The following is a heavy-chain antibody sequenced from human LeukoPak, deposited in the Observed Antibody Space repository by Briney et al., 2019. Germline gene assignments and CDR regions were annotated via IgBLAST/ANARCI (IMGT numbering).Heavy chain of an antibody. CDR2: IYTSGST. J-gene: IGHJ3*02. CDR1: GGSISSGSYY. CDR3: ASNRSPRSKLAAFDI. Sequence: NPSETLSLTCTVSGGSISSGSYYWSWIRQPAGKGLEWIGRIYTSGSTNYNPSLKSRVTISVDTAKNQFSLKLSSVTAADTAVYYCASNRSPRSKLAAFDIWGQGTMVTVSS. V-gene: IGHV4-61*02. D-gene: IGHD2/OR15-2a*01.